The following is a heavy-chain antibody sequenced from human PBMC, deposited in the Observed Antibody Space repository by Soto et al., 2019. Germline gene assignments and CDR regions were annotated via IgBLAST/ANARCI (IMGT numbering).Heavy chain of an antibody. V-gene: IGHV5-10-1*01. D-gene: IGHD3-22*01. Sequence: GESLKISCKGSGYSFTSYWISWVRQMPGKGLEWMGRIDPSDSYTNYSPSFQGHVTISADKSISTAYLQWSSLKASDTAMYYCASTNYYHSSGYYRYYGMDVWRQGTTVTVSS. CDR2: IDPSDSYT. J-gene: IGHJ6*02. CDR3: ASTNYYHSSGYYRYYGMDV. CDR1: GYSFTSYW.